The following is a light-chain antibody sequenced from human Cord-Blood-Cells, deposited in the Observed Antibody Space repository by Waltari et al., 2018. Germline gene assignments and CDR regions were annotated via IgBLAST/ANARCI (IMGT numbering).Light chain of an antibody. Sequence: SSELTQDPAVSVALGQTVRITCQGRSLRSYYASWYQQKPGQAPVLVIYGKNNRPSGIPDRFSGSSSGNTASLTITGAQAEDEADYYCNSRDSSGNPNWVFGGGTKLTVL. CDR1: SLRSYY. J-gene: IGLJ3*02. V-gene: IGLV3-19*01. CDR2: GKN. CDR3: NSRDSSGNPNWV.